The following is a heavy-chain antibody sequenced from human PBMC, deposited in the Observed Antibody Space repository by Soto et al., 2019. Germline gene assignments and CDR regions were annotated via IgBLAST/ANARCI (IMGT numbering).Heavy chain of an antibody. CDR3: AREDSSSA. D-gene: IGHD6-6*01. Sequence: EVELVESGGGLVKPGGSLRLSCAASGFTFSSFSMNWVRQAPGKRLEWVSSISSSSNYIHYADSVEGRFTVSRDNAKNSLYLQMNSLRAEDTAVYYCAREDSSSAWGQGTLVTVSS. CDR2: ISSSSNYI. V-gene: IGHV3-21*06. J-gene: IGHJ5*02. CDR1: GFTFSSFS.